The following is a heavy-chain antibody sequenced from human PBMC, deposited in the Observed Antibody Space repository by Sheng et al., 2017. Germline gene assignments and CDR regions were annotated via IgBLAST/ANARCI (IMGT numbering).Heavy chain of an antibody. D-gene: IGHD1-26*01. V-gene: IGHV3-23*01. Sequence: EVQLLESGGGLVQPGGSLRLSCAASGFTFSDYAMNWVRQAPGKGLEWVSYVRGGGGLTHYADSVKGRFTISRDNSKNTLYLHMNSLRVEDTGVYFCVRGNVGATSGMGVWGQGTTVIVSS. J-gene: IGHJ6*02. CDR1: GFTFSDYA. CDR3: VRGNVGATSGMGV. CDR2: VRGGGGLT.